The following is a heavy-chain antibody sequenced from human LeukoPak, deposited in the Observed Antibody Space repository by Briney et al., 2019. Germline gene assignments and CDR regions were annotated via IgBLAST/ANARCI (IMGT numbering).Heavy chain of an antibody. Sequence: SETLSLTCTVSGGSISSYYWSWIRQPPGKGLEWIGYICHSGSTYYNPSLKSRVTISVDESKNQFSLKLSSVTAADTAVYYCARAPYCSSTSCYPSWFDPWGQGTLVTVSS. CDR1: GGSISSYY. D-gene: IGHD2-2*01. CDR3: ARAPYCSSTSCYPSWFDP. CDR2: ICHSGST. V-gene: IGHV4-59*12. J-gene: IGHJ5*02.